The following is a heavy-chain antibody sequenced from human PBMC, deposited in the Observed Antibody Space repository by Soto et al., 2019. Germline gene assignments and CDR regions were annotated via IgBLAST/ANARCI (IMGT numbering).Heavy chain of an antibody. V-gene: IGHV1-18*01. Sequence: QVQLVQSGPEVKKPGASVKVSCKASGYTFNTYGFSWVRQAPGQGLEWVGWIGTHNGDTTYAQKFQGRVTMTIDTSTTTSYMELRSLTSDDTAMYFCARDWRGAEGFDPWGLGTLVTVSS. CDR1: GYTFNTYG. J-gene: IGHJ5*02. CDR2: IGTHNGDT. CDR3: ARDWRGAEGFDP. D-gene: IGHD3-3*01.